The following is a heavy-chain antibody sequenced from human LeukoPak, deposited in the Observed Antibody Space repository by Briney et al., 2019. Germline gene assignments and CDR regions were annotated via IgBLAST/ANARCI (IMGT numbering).Heavy chain of an antibody. J-gene: IGHJ6*03. CDR3: ARVSSNKFYYYYYMDV. CDR2: IYNSGDS. V-gene: IGHV4-30-4*07. D-gene: IGHD6-13*01. Sequence: SETLSLTCTVSGVSINSGGYSWSWIRQPPGKGLEWIGYIYNSGDSFHNPSLKSRVAISIDTSKNQFSLRLSSVTAADTAVYYCARVSSNKFYYYYYMDVWGKGTTVTVS. CDR1: GVSINSGGYS.